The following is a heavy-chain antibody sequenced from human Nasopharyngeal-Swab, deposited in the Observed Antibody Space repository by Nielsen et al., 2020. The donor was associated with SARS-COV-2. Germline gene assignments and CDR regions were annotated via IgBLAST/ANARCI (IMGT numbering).Heavy chain of an antibody. CDR2: ISSGGDTM. J-gene: IGHJ4*02. V-gene: IGHV3-48*03. Sequence: GGSLRLSCAASGFTFTNYEMNWVRQAPGKGLEWVSYISSGGDTMYYADSVRGRFTISRDNAKNSLYLQMNSLRVEDAAAYYCARDAIGIDYWGQGTQVTVSS. CDR3: ARDAIGIDY. CDR1: GFTFTNYE.